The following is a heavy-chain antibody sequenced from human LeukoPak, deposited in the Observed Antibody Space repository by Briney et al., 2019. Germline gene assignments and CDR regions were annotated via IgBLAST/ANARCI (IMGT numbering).Heavy chain of an antibody. V-gene: IGHV1-2*02. CDR1: GYTFTGYY. CDR3: ARVERVQSVAGTLYYYYYMDV. J-gene: IGHJ6*03. D-gene: IGHD6-19*01. CDR2: INPNINGT. Sequence: ASVKVSCKASGYTFTGYYIHWVRQAPGQGLEWMGWINPNINGTNYAQKFQGRVTMTGDRSISTAYMELSSLRSEDTAVYYCARVERVQSVAGTLYYYYYMDVWGKGTTVTVSS.